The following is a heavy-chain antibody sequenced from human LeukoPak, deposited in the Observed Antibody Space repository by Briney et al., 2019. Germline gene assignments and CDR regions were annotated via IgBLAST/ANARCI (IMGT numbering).Heavy chain of an antibody. CDR1: GFTFSSRW. CDR2: INQDGSQK. J-gene: IGHJ4*02. V-gene: IGHV3-7*04. Sequence: GGSLRLSCAGSGFTFSSRWMSWVRQAPGKGLEWVANINQDGSQKYYVDSVKGRFTISRDNAKNSLYLQMTSLRAEDTAVYYCAGAAYWGQGTLVTVSS. CDR3: AGAAY.